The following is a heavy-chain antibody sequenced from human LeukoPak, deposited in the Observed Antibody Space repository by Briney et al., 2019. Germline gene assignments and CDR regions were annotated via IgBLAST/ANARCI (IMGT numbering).Heavy chain of an antibody. CDR3: ARGPGGSPAPFGFDY. J-gene: IGHJ4*02. Sequence: ASVKVSCKASGGTFRSFTINWVRQAPGQGLEWMGGIIPMFGATNYAQKFQGRVTITADESTSTAYMELSSLRSEDTAAYFCARGPGGSPAPFGFDYWGQGTLVTASS. V-gene: IGHV1-69*01. CDR1: GGTFRSFT. D-gene: IGHD1-26*01. CDR2: IIPMFGAT.